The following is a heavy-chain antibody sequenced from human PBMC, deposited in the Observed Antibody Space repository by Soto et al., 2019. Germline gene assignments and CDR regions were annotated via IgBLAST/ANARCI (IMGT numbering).Heavy chain of an antibody. CDR3: ARHYCRGGSCYLDY. J-gene: IGHJ4*02. CDR1: GDSISSYY. Sequence: QVQLQESGPGLVKPSETLSLTCTVSGDSISSYYWSWIRQPPGKGLEWIGNIYHSGSTNYSPSLKSRVTISVDTSKNQFSLKRASVTAADTAVYSCARHYCRGGSCYLDYWRQGTLVTDSS. V-gene: IGHV4-59*08. D-gene: IGHD2-15*01. CDR2: IYHSGST.